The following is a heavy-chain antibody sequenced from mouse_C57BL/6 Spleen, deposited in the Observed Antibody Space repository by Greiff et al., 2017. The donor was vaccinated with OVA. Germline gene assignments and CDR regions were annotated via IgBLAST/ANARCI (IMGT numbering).Heavy chain of an antibody. J-gene: IGHJ2*01. V-gene: IGHV14-4*01. Sequence: VQLQQSGAELVRPGASVKLSCTASGFNIKDYYMHWVKQRPEQGLEWIGWIDPENGDTEYASKFQGKATITADTSSNTAYLQLSSLTSEDTAVYYCTIYYDYADYWGQGTTLTVSS. CDR1: GFNIKDYY. CDR2: IDPENGDT. D-gene: IGHD2-4*01. CDR3: TIYYDYADY.